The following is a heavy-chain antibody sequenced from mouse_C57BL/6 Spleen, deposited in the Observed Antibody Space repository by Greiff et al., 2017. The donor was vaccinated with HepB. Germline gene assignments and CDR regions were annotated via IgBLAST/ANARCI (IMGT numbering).Heavy chain of an antibody. CDR2: ISSGGDYI. V-gene: IGHV5-9-1*02. J-gene: IGHJ1*03. CDR1: GFTFSSYA. D-gene: IGHD2-4*01. CDR3: TRVDYNWYFDV. Sequence: EVNVVESGEGLVKPGGSLKLSCAASGFTFSSYAMSWVRQTPEKRLEWVAYISSGGDYIYYADTVKGRFTISRDNARNTLYLQMSSLKSEDTAMYYCTRVDYNWYFDVWGTGTTVTVSS.